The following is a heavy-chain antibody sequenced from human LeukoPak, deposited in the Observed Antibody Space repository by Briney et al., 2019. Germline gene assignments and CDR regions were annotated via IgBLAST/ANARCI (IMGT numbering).Heavy chain of an antibody. Sequence: GGSLRLSCAASGFTFRSYWMHWVRHAPGKGLVWVSRIKTDGSRTHYADFAQGRFTISRDNAKNTLYLQMNSLRAEDTAVYYCARDGYEFRAFDIWGQGTMVTVSP. J-gene: IGHJ3*02. V-gene: IGHV3-74*01. CDR3: ARDGYEFRAFDI. CDR1: GFTFRSYW. CDR2: IKTDGSRT. D-gene: IGHD5-12*01.